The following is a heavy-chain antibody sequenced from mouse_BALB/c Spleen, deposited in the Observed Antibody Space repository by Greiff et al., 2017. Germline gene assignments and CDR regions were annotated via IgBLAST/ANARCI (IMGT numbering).Heavy chain of an antibody. Sequence: EVKLVESGGGLVKPGGSLKLSCAASGFTFSSYAMSWVRQSPEKRLEWVAEISSGGSYTYYPDTVTGRFTISRDNAKNTLYLEMSSLRSEDTAMYYCAREGYDGYDAWFAYWGQGTLVTVSA. J-gene: IGHJ3*01. CDR3: AREGYDGYDAWFAY. CDR2: ISSGGSYT. CDR1: GFTFSSYA. V-gene: IGHV5-9-4*01. D-gene: IGHD2-3*01.